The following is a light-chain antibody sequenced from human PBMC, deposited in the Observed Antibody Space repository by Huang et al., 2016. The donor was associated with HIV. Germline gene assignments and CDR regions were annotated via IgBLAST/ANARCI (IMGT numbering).Light chain of an antibody. Sequence: EIVMTQSPVTLSVSPGERATLSCRASQSVSSNLAWYQQTPGQAPRLLIYGASTRATGVPARFSGSGSGTEFTLTISSLQSEDFALYYCQQYNNWPPITFGQGTRLEI. V-gene: IGKV3-15*01. J-gene: IGKJ5*01. CDR3: QQYNNWPPIT. CDR2: GAS. CDR1: QSVSSN.